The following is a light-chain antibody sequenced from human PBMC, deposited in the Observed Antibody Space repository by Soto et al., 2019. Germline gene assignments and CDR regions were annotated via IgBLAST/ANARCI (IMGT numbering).Light chain of an antibody. CDR3: SSYAGSDNVV. CDR1: SSDVGGYNY. CDR2: QVS. V-gene: IGLV2-8*01. Sequence: QSALTQPPSASGSPGQSVTISCSGTSSDVGGYNYVSWYQQYPGKAPKLMIYQVSERPSGVPDRFSGSKSGNTASLTVSGLQAEDEADYYCSSYAGSDNVVFGGGTKPTVL. J-gene: IGLJ2*01.